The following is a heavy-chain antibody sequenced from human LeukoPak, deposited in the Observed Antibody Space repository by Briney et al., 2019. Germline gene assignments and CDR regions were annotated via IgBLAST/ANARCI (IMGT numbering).Heavy chain of an antibody. V-gene: IGHV1-69*05. CDR2: IIPIFGTA. CDR1: GYTFTSYY. D-gene: IGHD2-2*01. CDR3: ARNEGYCSSTSCSSFDY. Sequence: ASVKVSCKASGYTFTSYYMHWVRQAPGQGLEWMGGIIPIFGTANYAQKFQGRVTITTDESTSTAYMELSSLRSEDTAVYYCARNEGYCSSTSCSSFDYWGQGTLVTVSS. J-gene: IGHJ4*02.